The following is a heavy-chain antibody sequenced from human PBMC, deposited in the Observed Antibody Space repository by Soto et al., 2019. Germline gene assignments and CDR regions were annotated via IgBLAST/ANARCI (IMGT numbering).Heavy chain of an antibody. CDR1: GGSFSGYY. V-gene: IGHV4-34*01. CDR3: ARRTGYSSSWPRFDP. Sequence: ETLSLTCAVYGGSFSGYYWSWIRQPPGKGLEWIGEINHSGSTNYNPSLKSRVTISVDTSKNQFSLKLSSVTAADTAVYYCARRTGYSSSWPRFDPWGQGTLVTVSS. D-gene: IGHD6-13*01. J-gene: IGHJ5*02. CDR2: INHSGST.